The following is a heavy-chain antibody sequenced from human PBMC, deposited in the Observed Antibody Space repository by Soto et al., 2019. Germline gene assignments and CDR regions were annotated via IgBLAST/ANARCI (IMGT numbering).Heavy chain of an antibody. Sequence: SEALSVTCTVDVGSFIGYYWSWIRQPPGKGLQWIGEIYHSGTTSYNPSLKSRVTISLDTSKNQFSLKLSSVTAADTSVYYCARGPEYYYGGSDYVDNWGQVTLFTVS. CDR2: IYHSGTT. J-gene: IGHJ4*02. CDR1: VGSFIGYY. V-gene: IGHV4-34*01. D-gene: IGHD3-22*01. CDR3: ARGPEYYYGGSDYVDN.